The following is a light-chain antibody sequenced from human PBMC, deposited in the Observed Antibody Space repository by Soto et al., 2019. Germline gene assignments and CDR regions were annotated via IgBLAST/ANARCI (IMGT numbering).Light chain of an antibody. CDR3: TSYTSSSTYV. V-gene: IGLV2-14*01. Sequence: QSVLTQPASVSGSPGQSITISCTGTSSDVGGYNYVSWYQQHPGKAPKLMISAVSNRPSGVSNRFSGSKSGNTASLTISGLQPEDEADYYCTSYTSSSTYVFGTGTQVTVL. J-gene: IGLJ1*01. CDR2: AVS. CDR1: SSDVGGYNY.